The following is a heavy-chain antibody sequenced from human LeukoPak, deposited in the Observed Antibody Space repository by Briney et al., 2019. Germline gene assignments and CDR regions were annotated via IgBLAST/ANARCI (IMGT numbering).Heavy chain of an antibody. CDR3: AGPYGDYGGAAFDI. CDR1: GGSLSGYY. CDR2: INHSGST. V-gene: IGHV4-34*01. D-gene: IGHD4-17*01. Sequence: SETLSLTCAVYGGSLSGYYWSWIRQPPGKGLEWIREINHSGSTNYNPSLKSRVTISVDTSKNQFSLKLSSVTAADTAVYYCAGPYGDYGGAAFDIWGQGTMVTVSS. J-gene: IGHJ3*02.